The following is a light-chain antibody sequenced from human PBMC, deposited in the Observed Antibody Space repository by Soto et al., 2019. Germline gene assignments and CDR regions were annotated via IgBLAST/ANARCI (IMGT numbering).Light chain of an antibody. Sequence: QSVLAQPPPVSGAPGQKVTISCTGSSSNIGAGYDLHWYQQLPGTAPKLLLYDNSNRPSGVPDRFSGSKSGTSASLAITGLQAEDEADYYCQSYDSSLSAYVFXTGTKVTVL. CDR2: DNS. CDR3: QSYDSSLSAYV. CDR1: SSNIGAGYD. V-gene: IGLV1-40*01. J-gene: IGLJ1*01.